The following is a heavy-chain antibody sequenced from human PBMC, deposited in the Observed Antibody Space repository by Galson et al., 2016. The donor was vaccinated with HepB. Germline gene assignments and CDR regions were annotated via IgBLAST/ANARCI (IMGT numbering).Heavy chain of an antibody. CDR3: ARGGNGWDFYVSGPYYVLDS. CDR1: GYTFTIYG. J-gene: IGHJ4*02. V-gene: IGHV1-18*04. D-gene: IGHD3-10*01. CDR2: ISGYNGNT. Sequence: SVKVSCKASGYTFTIYGLIWVRQAPGQGLEWMGWISGYNGNTNYAQKLQGRLTMTTDTSTSTAYMELRSLRSDDTAVYYCARGGNGWDFYVSGPYYVLDSWGQGALVTVSS.